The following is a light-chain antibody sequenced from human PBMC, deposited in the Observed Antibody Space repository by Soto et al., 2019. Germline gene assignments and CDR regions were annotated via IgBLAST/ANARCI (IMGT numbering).Light chain of an antibody. V-gene: IGLV8-61*01. CDR3: ALYMGSGIWV. CDR1: SGSVSTSYY. Sequence: QTVVTQEPSCSVSPGRTVTLTCGLSSGSVSTSYYPSWYQKTPGQAPRTLIYRTNTRSSGVPDRFSDSILGNKAALTITGAQADDEADYYCALYMGSGIWVFGGGTKLTVL. CDR2: RTN. J-gene: IGLJ3*02.